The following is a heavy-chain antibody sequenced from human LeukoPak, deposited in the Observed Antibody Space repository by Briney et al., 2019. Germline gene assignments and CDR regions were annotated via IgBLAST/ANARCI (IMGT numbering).Heavy chain of an antibody. D-gene: IGHD1-26*01. Sequence: SETLSLTCTVSGGSISGYYWSWIRQHPGKGLEWIGYIYYSGSTYYNPSLKSRVTISVDTSKNQFSLKLSSVTAADTAVYYCARLKVGATGCVDYWGQGTLGTVPS. CDR2: IYYSGST. CDR1: GGSISGYY. V-gene: IGHV4-31*03. CDR3: ARLKVGATGCVDY. J-gene: IGHJ4*02.